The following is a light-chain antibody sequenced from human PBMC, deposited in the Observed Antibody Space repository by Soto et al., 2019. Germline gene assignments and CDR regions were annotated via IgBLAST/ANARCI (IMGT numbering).Light chain of an antibody. Sequence: DIQVTQHPSSLSASVGDRVTITCRASQGIKNYLAWYQQKPGETPKLLIYAASTLELGIPPRFSGSGSGTDFTLTINNLQPEDVATYYCQRYYNAPFTFGGGPKVEIK. CDR2: AAS. CDR3: QRYYNAPFT. V-gene: IGKV1-27*01. J-gene: IGKJ4*01. CDR1: QGIKNY.